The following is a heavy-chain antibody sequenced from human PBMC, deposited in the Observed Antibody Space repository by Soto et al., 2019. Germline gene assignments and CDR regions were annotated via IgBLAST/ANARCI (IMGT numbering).Heavy chain of an antibody. J-gene: IGHJ4*02. CDR3: ARVADNSKDIVVVVAATPESYFDY. CDR2: IKQDGSEK. Sequence: GGSLRLSCAASGFTFSSYWMSWVRQAPGKGLEWVAKIKQDGSEKYYVDSVKGRFTISRDNAKNSLYLQMNSLRAEDTAVYYCARVADNSKDIVVVVAATPESYFDYWGQGTLVTVSS. V-gene: IGHV3-7*01. CDR1: GFTFSSYW. D-gene: IGHD2-15*01.